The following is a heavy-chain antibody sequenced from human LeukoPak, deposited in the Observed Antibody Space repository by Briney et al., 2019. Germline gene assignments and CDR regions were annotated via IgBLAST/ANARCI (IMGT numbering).Heavy chain of an antibody. V-gene: IGHV4-39*07. Sequence: KPSETLSLTCTVSGGSMSSSSYYWGWIRQPPGKGLEWIGSIYHSGSTYYNPSLKSRVTVSVDTSKNQFSLKLSSVTAADTAVYYCASPDPQSGSYFFEVLDAFDIWGQGTMVTVSS. J-gene: IGHJ3*02. D-gene: IGHD1-26*01. CDR1: GGSMSSSSYY. CDR2: IYHSGST. CDR3: ASPDPQSGSYFFEVLDAFDI.